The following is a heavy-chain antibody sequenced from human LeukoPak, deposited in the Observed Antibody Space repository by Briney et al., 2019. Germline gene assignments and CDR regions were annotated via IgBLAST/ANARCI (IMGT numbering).Heavy chain of an antibody. J-gene: IGHJ3*02. V-gene: IGHV1-2*02. CDR2: INPNSGGT. D-gene: IGHD2-2*01. Sequence: ASVKVSCKASGYIFSDYYMHWVRQAPGQGLEWMGWINPNSGGTNYTQKFQGRVTMTRDTSISTAYMELTRLRSDDTAVYYCAREICSSTICYRGRLGDAFDIWGQGTMVTVSS. CDR3: AREICSSTICYRGRLGDAFDI. CDR1: GYIFSDYY.